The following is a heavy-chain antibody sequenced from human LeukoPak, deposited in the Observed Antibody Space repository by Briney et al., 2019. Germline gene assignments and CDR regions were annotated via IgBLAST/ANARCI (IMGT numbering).Heavy chain of an antibody. Sequence: GGSLRLSCAASGFTFSSYGMSWVRQAPGKGLEWVSAISGSGGSTYYADSVKGRFTISRDNSKSTLYLQMNSLRAEDTAVYYCAKVKLQPSNYFDYWGQGTLVTVSS. CDR1: GFTFSSYG. CDR2: ISGSGGST. CDR3: AKVKLQPSNYFDY. V-gene: IGHV3-23*01. J-gene: IGHJ4*02. D-gene: IGHD1-1*01.